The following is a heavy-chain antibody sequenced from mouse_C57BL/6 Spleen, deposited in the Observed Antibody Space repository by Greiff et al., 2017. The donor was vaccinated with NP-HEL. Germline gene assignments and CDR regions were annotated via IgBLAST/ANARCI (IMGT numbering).Heavy chain of an antibody. J-gene: IGHJ4*01. Sequence: DVKLVESGGDLVKPGGSLKLSCAASGFTFSSYGMSWVRQTPDKRLEWVATISSGGSYTYYPDSVKGRFTISRDNAKNTLYLQMSSLKSEDTAMYYCAREDDYYGSSWDYAMDYWGQGTSVTVSS. CDR2: ISSGGSYT. CDR3: AREDDYYGSSWDYAMDY. D-gene: IGHD1-1*01. CDR1: GFTFSSYG. V-gene: IGHV5-6*02.